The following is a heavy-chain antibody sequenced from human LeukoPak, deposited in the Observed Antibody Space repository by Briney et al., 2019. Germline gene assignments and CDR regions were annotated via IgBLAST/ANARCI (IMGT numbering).Heavy chain of an antibody. CDR2: IYYSGST. J-gene: IGHJ4*02. V-gene: IGHV4-59*01. CDR3: ARDSSGYYELDY. D-gene: IGHD3-22*01. CDR1: GGSISSYY. Sequence: PSETLSLTCTGSGGSISSYYWSWIRQPPGKGLEWIGYIYYSGSTNYNPSLKSRVTISVDTSKNQFSLKLSSVTAADTAVYYCARDSSGYYELDYWGQGTLVTVSS.